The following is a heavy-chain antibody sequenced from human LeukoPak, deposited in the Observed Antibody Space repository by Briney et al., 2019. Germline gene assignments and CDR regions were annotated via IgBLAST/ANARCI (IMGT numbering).Heavy chain of an antibody. V-gene: IGHV3-11*01. Sequence: GGSLRLSCAASGFNLSDYYMSWIRQAPGKGLEWISYIGSRASAKYYADSVKGRFTISRDNAKNSLYLQMNSLRAEDTAVYYCAGDQVKSSWYGGMDYWGQGTLVTVSS. J-gene: IGHJ4*02. CDR3: AGDQVKSSWYGGMDY. CDR1: GFNLSDYY. CDR2: IGSRASAK. D-gene: IGHD6-13*01.